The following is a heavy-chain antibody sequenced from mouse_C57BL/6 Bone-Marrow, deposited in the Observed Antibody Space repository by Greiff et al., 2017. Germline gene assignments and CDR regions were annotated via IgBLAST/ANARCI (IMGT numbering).Heavy chain of an antibody. J-gene: IGHJ4*01. CDR3: ARSLNLLLFMDY. CDR1: GYTFTSYW. CDR2: IYPGSGST. D-gene: IGHD1-1*01. Sequence: VQLQQPGAELVKPGASVKMSCKASGYTFTSYWITWVKQRPGQGLEWIGDIYPGSGSTNYNEKFKSKAILTVDTSSSTADMQLSSLTSEDSAVYYCARSLNLLLFMDYWGQGTTVTVSS. V-gene: IGHV1-55*01.